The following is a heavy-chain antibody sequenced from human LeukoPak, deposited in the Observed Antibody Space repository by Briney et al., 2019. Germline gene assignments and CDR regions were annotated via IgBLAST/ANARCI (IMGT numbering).Heavy chain of an antibody. Sequence: SETLSLTCAVCGGSFSGYYWSWIRQPPGKGLEWIGEINHSGSTNYNPSLKSRVTISVDTSKNQFSLKLSSVTAADTAVYYCAGRIAAAGTNFDYWGQGTLVTVSS. V-gene: IGHV4-34*01. CDR3: AGRIAAAGTNFDY. J-gene: IGHJ4*02. CDR2: INHSGST. CDR1: GGSFSGYY. D-gene: IGHD6-13*01.